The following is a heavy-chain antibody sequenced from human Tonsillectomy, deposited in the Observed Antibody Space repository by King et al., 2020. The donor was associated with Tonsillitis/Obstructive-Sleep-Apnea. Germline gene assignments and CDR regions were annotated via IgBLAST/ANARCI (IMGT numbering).Heavy chain of an antibody. CDR1: GFTFSGSG. CDR2: IWYDGSNK. J-gene: IGHJ4*02. CDR3: ARKGYSSGWYYFDY. Sequence: VQLVESGGGVVQPGRSLRLSCVASGFTFSGSGMHWVRQAPGKGLEWVAVIWYDGSNKYYADSVKGRFTISRDNSKNTLYLQINSLRAEDTAVYYGARKGYSSGWYYFDYWGQGTLVTVSS. V-gene: IGHV3-33*01. D-gene: IGHD6-19*01.